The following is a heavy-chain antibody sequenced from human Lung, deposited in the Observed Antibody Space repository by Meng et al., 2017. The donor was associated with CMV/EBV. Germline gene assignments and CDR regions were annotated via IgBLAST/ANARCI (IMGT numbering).Heavy chain of an antibody. V-gene: IGHV3-48*03. CDR3: ARTPRGYSYGYSAYYFDY. J-gene: IGHJ4*01. Sequence: SLKISCAASGFTFSLFEMNWVRQAPGKGLEWISYINDATNNKYYADSVKGRFTISRDNAQNSLYLQMSSLRADDTAVYFCARTPRGYSYGYSAYYFDYWGHGTLVTVSS. CDR1: GFTFSLFE. D-gene: IGHD5-18*01. CDR2: INDATNNK.